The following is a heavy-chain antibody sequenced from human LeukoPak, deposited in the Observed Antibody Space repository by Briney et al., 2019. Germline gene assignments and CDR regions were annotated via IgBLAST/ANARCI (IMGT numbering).Heavy chain of an antibody. J-gene: IGHJ3*02. CDR2: IIPILGIA. V-gene: IGHV1-69*04. Sequence: SVKVSCKASGGTFSSYAISWVRQAPGQGLEWMGRIIPILGIANYAQKFQGRVTITADKSTSTAYMELSSLRSEDTAVYYCARFENSDAFDIWGQGTMVTVSS. CDR3: ARFENSDAFDI. D-gene: IGHD2/OR15-2a*01. CDR1: GGTFSSYA.